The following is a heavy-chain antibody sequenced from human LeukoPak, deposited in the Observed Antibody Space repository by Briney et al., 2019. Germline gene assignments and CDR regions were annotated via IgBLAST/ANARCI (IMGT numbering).Heavy chain of an antibody. CDR3: ARILPDSSRRTWDY. V-gene: IGHV1-2*06. CDR1: GYTFTGYY. D-gene: IGHD3-22*01. Sequence: ASVKVSCKASGYTFTGYYMHWVRQAPGQGLEWMGRINPNSGGTNYAQKFQGRVTMTRDTSISTAYMELSRLRSDDTAVYYCARILPDSSRRTWDYWGQGTLVTVSS. CDR2: INPNSGGT. J-gene: IGHJ4*02.